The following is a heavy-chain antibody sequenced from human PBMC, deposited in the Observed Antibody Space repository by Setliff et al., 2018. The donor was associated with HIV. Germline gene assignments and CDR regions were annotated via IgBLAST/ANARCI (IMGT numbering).Heavy chain of an antibody. J-gene: IGHJ3*02. CDR1: GGSISSYY. D-gene: IGHD2-2*01. V-gene: IGHV4-59*01. Sequence: SETLSLTCTVSGGSISSYYWSWIRQPPGKGLEWIGYIYYSGSTNYNPSLKSRVTISVDTSKNQFSLKLSSVTAADTAVYYCARSWYQLLLGAFDIWGQGTMVTVSS. CDR3: ARSWYQLLLGAFDI. CDR2: IYYSGST.